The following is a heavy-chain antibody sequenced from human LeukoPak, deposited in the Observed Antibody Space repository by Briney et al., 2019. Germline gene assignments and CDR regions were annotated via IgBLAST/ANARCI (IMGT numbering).Heavy chain of an antibody. V-gene: IGHV3-23*01. J-gene: IGHJ4*02. Sequence: GASLRLSCGVAEITLSNYAMSWVRQAPGRGQEWVAGLSGSAGGTTYADSVNGRFTISRDNSKTTLFLQMDRLRAEDTAVYFCAKRGVVVRVFLVGFHREAYYFYSWGQGAQVTVSS. D-gene: IGHD3-16*02. CDR3: AKRGVVVRVFLVGFHREAYYFYS. CDR1: EITLSNYA. CDR2: LSGSAGGT.